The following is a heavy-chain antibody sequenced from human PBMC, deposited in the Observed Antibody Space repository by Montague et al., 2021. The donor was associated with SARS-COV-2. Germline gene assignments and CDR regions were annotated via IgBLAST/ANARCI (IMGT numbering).Heavy chain of an antibody. V-gene: IGHV4-61*02. Sequence: TLSLTCTVSGFSISSGSYYWSWIRQPAGKGLEWIGRIYTSGTTDYSFSLKSRVTISVDTSKNQFSLKLTSVTAADTAVYYCARAHSRSWAHLDNWGQGSLVTVSS. CDR3: ARAHSRSWAHLDN. D-gene: IGHD6-13*01. J-gene: IGHJ4*02. CDR2: IYTSGTT. CDR1: GFSISSGSYY.